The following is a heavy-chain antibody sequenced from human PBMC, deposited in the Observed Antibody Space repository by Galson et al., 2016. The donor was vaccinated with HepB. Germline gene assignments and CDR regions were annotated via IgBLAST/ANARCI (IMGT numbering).Heavy chain of an antibody. V-gene: IGHV5-51*01. CDR2: IYPADSDT. J-gene: IGHJ4*02. CDR1: GYSFPNYC. D-gene: IGHD3-22*01. CDR3: AGRETDLDSAGYYPCDY. Sequence: QSGAEVKKPGESLKISCKGSGYSFPNYCIGWVRQMPGKGLEWMGSIYPADSDTRYSPSFQGQVTISADKSISTAYLQWSSLKASDTAIYYCAGRETDLDSAGYYPCDYWGQGTRVTVSS.